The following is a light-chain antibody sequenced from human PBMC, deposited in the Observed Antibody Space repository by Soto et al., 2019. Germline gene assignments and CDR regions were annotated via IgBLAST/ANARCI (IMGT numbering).Light chain of an antibody. CDR1: QSVSRNY. CDR2: DAS. V-gene: IGKV3-20*01. J-gene: IGKJ4*01. Sequence: EIALTQSPGTLSLSPGESATLSCRASQSVSRNYLAWYQQKPGQAPRLLIYDASSRATGIPDRFSGSGSETDFTLTISRLEAEDFAVYHCQQYAKSPLTFGGGTKLEIK. CDR3: QQYAKSPLT.